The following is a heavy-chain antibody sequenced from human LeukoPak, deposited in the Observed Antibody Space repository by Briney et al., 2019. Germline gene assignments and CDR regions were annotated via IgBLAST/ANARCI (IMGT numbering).Heavy chain of an antibody. V-gene: IGHV4-39*07. D-gene: IGHD2-15*01. Sequence: SETLSLTCTVSGGSISSSSYYWGWIRQPPGKGLEWIGSIYYSGSTYYNPSLKSRVTISVDTSKNQFSLKLSSVTAADTAVYYCARSGVVVVAATPVVWFDPWGQGTLVTVSS. CDR1: GGSISSSSYY. CDR3: ARSGVVVVAATPVVWFDP. J-gene: IGHJ5*02. CDR2: IYYSGST.